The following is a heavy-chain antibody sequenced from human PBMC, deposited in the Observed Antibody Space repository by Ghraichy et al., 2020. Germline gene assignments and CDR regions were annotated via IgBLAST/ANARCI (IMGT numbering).Heavy chain of an antibody. CDR1: GVSITSHY. V-gene: IGHV4-59*11. CDR2: IYYSGGT. CDR3: ARNFKIAPYSSGWSFDS. Sequence: SETLSLTCNVSGVSITSHYWSWIRQPPGKGLEWIGYIYYSGGTKYNPSLRSRVTISIDTSKNQFSLSLSSVTAADTAVYYCARNFKIAPYSSGWSFDSWGHGTLVTVSS. J-gene: IGHJ4*01. D-gene: IGHD6-19*01.